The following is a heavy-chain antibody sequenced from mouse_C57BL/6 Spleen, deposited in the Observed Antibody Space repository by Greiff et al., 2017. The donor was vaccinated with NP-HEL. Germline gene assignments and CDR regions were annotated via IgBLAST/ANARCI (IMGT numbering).Heavy chain of an antibody. CDR1: GYAFSSSW. CDR2: IYPGDGDT. V-gene: IGHV1-82*01. CDR3: AIHYYGSTEDAMDY. D-gene: IGHD1-1*01. J-gene: IGHJ4*01. Sequence: VQLQESGPELVKPGASVKISCKASGYAFSSSWMNWVKQRPGKGLEWIGRIYPGDGDTNYNGKFKGKATLTADKSSSTAYMQLSSLTSEDSAVYFCAIHYYGSTEDAMDYWGQGTSVTVSS.